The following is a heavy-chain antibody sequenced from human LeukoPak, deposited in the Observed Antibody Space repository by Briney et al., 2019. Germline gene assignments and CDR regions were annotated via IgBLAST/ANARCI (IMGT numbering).Heavy chain of an antibody. CDR1: GYTFTGYY. D-gene: IGHD6-19*01. CDR3: AKEGQWLVHWFDP. J-gene: IGHJ5*02. V-gene: IGHV1-2*02. CDR2: INPNSGAT. Sequence: ASVKVSCKASGYTFTGYYMHWVRQAPGQGLEWMGWINPNSGATDYAQKFQGRVTMTRDTSISTAYMELNRLTSDDSAIYYCAKEGQWLVHWFDPWGQGTLVTVS.